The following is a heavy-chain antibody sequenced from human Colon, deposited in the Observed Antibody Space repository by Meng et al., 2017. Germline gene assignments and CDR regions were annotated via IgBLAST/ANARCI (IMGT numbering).Heavy chain of an antibody. D-gene: IGHD2-21*02. V-gene: IGHV3-21*02. CDR1: GFSFSSYS. Sequence: EVQLVESGGGLVKPGGSLRLSCAASGFSFSSYSMNWFRQAPGKGPDWVSSISASSNDIYYADSVKGRFTISRDNVRNSLYLQMNSLRAEDTAVYYCATYCGGDCFFDHWGRGTLVTVSS. J-gene: IGHJ4*02. CDR2: ISASSNDI. CDR3: ATYCGGDCFFDH.